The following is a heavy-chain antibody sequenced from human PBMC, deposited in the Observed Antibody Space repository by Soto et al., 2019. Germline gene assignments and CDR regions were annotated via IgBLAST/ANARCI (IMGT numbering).Heavy chain of an antibody. CDR2: INHSGST. CDR3: ARGLLRMPFYGGKPTIAWFDP. CDR1: GGSFSGYY. Sequence: QVQLQQWGAGLLKPSETLSLTCAVYGGSFSGYYWSWIRQPPGKGLEWIGEINHSGSTNYNPSLKSRVTISVDTSKNQFSLKLSSVTAADTAVYYCARGLLRMPFYGGKPTIAWFDPWGQGTLVTVSS. D-gene: IGHD2-15*01. J-gene: IGHJ5*02. V-gene: IGHV4-34*01.